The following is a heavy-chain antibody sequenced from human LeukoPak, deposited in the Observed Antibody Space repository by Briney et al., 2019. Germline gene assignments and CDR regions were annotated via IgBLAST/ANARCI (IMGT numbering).Heavy chain of an antibody. CDR1: GYTFTGYY. CDR3: ARGAYYDYVWGSYRPEGFDY. V-gene: IGHV1-2*02. D-gene: IGHD3-16*02. J-gene: IGHJ4*02. CDR2: INPNSGGT. Sequence: ASVKVSCKASGYTFTGYYMHWVRQAPGQGLEWMGWINPNSGGTNYAQKFQGRVTMTRDTSISTAYTELSRLRSDDTAVYYCARGAYYDYVWGSYRPEGFDYWGQGTLVTVSS.